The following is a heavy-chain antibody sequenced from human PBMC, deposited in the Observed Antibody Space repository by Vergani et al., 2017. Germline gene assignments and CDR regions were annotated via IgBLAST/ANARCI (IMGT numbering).Heavy chain of an antibody. V-gene: IGHV1-8*01. CDR2: MNPNSGNT. Sequence: QVQLVQSGAEVKKPGASVKVSCKASGYTFTSYDINWVRQATGQGLEWMGWMNPNSGNTGYAQKFQGRVSMTRNTSITTAYMELSSLRSEDTAVYYCARGLRECTSTICLSSEWFDPWGQGTLVTVSS. CDR3: ARGLRECTSTICLSSEWFDP. J-gene: IGHJ5*02. D-gene: IGHD2-2*01. CDR1: GYTFTSYD.